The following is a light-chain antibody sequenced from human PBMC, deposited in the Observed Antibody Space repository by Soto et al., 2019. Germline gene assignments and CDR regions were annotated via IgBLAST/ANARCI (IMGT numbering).Light chain of an antibody. CDR2: EVT. CDR3: NSHTTSGILV. CDR1: SSDIGASNH. Sequence: QSALTQPASVSGSPGQSITISCTGTSSDIGASNHASWYQHHPDKAPKLIIYEVTYRPSGVSNRFSGSKSGFTASLTISGLQAEDEADYYCNSHTTSGILVFGTGTKLTVL. V-gene: IGLV2-14*01. J-gene: IGLJ1*01.